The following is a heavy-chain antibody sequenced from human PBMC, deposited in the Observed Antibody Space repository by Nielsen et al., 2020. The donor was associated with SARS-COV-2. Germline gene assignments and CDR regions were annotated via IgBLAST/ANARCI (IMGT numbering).Heavy chain of an antibody. Sequence: GGSLRLSCAASGFTFRNYGMHWVRQAPGKGLEWMAVIWYDGSHGYSADSVKGRFTISRDNSRNTLYLQMNSLRVEDTAMYYCAREGDTYGVRNFDYWGQGIMVTVSS. CDR2: IWYDGSHG. V-gene: IGHV3-33*01. CDR1: GFTFRNYG. CDR3: AREGDTYGVRNFDY. J-gene: IGHJ4*02. D-gene: IGHD5-18*01.